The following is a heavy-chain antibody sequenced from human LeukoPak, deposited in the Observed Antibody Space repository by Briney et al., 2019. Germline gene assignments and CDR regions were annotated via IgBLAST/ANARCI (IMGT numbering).Heavy chain of an antibody. V-gene: IGHV1-18*01. Sequence: GASVKVSCKASGYTFTSYGISWVRQAPGQGLEWMGWIIAYNGNTNYAQKLQGRVTMTTGTSTSTAYMELRSLRSDDTAVYYCARGQVAYCGGDCYSAVDCWGQGTLVTVSS. CDR1: GYTFTSYG. CDR3: ARGQVAYCGGDCYSAVDC. J-gene: IGHJ4*02. D-gene: IGHD2-21*02. CDR2: IIAYNGNT.